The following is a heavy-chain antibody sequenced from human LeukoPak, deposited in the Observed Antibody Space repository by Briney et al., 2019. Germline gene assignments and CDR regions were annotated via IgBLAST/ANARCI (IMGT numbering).Heavy chain of an antibody. D-gene: IGHD3-16*02. V-gene: IGHV3-9*01. CDR1: GFTFDVYA. J-gene: IGHJ4*02. CDR3: AKGIVGFDY. CDR2: ISWNSGSI. Sequence: GGSLRLSCAASGFTFDVYAMHWVRQAPGKGLEWVSGISWNSGSIGYADSVKGRFTISRDNAKNSLYLQMNSLRAEDTALYYCAKGIVGFDYWGQGTLVTVSS.